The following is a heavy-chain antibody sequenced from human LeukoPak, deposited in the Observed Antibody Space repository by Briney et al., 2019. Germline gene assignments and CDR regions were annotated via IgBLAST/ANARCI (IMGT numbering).Heavy chain of an antibody. CDR3: ARDVGRGLYSSGCNNWFDP. CDR1: VGTFSSYA. CDR2: IIPILGIA. J-gene: IGHJ5*02. D-gene: IGHD6-25*01. V-gene: IGHV1-69*04. Sequence: AASVKVSRKASVGTFSSYAISWVRQAPGQGLEWVGRIIPILGIANYAQKFQGRVTITADKSTSTAYMELRSLRSEDTAVYYCARDVGRGLYSSGCNNWFDPWGQGTLVTVSS.